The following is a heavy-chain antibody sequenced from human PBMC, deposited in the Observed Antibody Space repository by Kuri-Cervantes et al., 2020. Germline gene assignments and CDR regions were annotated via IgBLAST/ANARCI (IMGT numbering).Heavy chain of an antibody. CDR3: ARDRSGYSALRGWYFDL. V-gene: IGHV4-39*07. CDR2: INHSGRT. D-gene: IGHD3-10*01. CDR1: GGSVSSGSYY. Sequence: SETLSLTCTVSGGSVSSGSYYWSWIRQPPGKGLEWIGEINHSGRTNYNPSLKSRVTISVDTSKNQFSPKLSSVTAADTAVYYCARDRSGYSALRGWYFDLWGRGTLVTVSS. J-gene: IGHJ2*01.